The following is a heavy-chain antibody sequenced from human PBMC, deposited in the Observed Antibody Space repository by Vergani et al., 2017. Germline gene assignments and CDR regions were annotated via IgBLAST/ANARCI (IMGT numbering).Heavy chain of an antibody. J-gene: IGHJ4*02. CDR3: ARLSGSGFSAGPEY. CDR1: GYSIDIGYY. CDR2: AYRDGSA. D-gene: IGHD5-12*01. V-gene: IGHV4-38-2*01. Sequence: QVQLQESGPRQVRPSETLSLSCAVSGYSIDIGYYWAWTRQSPEKGLEWIPTAYRDGSAYYNPSLQNRVTISVDKAQNHFSLELHSATASDTAVYYCARLSGSGFSAGPEYWGPGTLVTVSS.